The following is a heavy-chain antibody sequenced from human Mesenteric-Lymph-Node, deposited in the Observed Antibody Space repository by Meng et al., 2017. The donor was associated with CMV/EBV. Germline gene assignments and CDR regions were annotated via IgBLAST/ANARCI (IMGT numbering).Heavy chain of an antibody. D-gene: IGHD1/OR15-1a*01. CDR1: GYTFTGYY. Sequence: ASVKVSCKASGYTFTGYYMHWVRQAPGQGLEWMGWINPNSGGTRFAQKFQDRVTMTSDTSTSTAYMDLSGLTSDDTAIYYCARREHSTSYFYYYGMDVWGQGTTVTVSS. J-gene: IGHJ6*02. V-gene: IGHV1-2*02. CDR3: ARREHSTSYFYYYGMDV. CDR2: INPNSGGT.